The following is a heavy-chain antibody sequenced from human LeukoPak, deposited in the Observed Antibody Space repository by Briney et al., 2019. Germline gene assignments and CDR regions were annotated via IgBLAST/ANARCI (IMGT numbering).Heavy chain of an antibody. CDR1: GFTFSSYA. CDR3: AKDNRGMVATPFDY. V-gene: IGHV3-23*01. CDR2: ISGSGGST. J-gene: IGHJ4*02. D-gene: IGHD5-12*01. Sequence: GGSLRLSCAASGFTFSSYAMSWVRQAPGKGLDWVSAISGSGGSTYYADSVKGRFTISRDNSKNTLYLQMNSLRAEDTAVYYCAKDNRGMVATPFDYWGQGTLVTFSS.